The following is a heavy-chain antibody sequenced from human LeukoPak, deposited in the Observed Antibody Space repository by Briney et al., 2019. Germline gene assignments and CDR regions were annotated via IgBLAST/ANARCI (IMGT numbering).Heavy chain of an antibody. V-gene: IGHV3-23*01. CDR3: ANRVLYSSPHPNFDY. D-gene: IGHD5-18*01. CDR2: VSDSGGDT. CDR1: GFTFSSYA. J-gene: IGHJ4*02. Sequence: PGGPLRLSCAASGFTFSSYAMSWVRQAPGKGLEWVSAVSDSGGDTYYADSVKGRFTISRDNSKKILYLQMNSLRAEDTAVYYCANRVLYSSPHPNFDYWGQGTLVTVSS.